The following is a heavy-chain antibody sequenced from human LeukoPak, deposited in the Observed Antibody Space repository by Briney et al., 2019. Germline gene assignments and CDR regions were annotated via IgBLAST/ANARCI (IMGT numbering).Heavy chain of an antibody. D-gene: IGHD3-9*01. V-gene: IGHV1-2*02. J-gene: IGHJ4*02. CDR2: INPNSGGT. Sequence: VASVKVSCKASGYTFTSYGISWVRQAPGQGLEWMGWINPNSGGTNYAQKFQGRVTMTRDTSISTAYMELSRLRSDDTAVYYCARALLRYFDSSEDPQIYYFDYWGQGTLVTVSS. CDR1: GYTFTSYG. CDR3: ARALLRYFDSSEDPQIYYFDY.